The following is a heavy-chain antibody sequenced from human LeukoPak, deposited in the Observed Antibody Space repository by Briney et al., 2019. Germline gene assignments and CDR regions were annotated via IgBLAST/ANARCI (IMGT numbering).Heavy chain of an antibody. J-gene: IGHJ4*02. CDR3: ARGCSSTSCYRTFDY. D-gene: IGHD2-2*01. V-gene: IGHV4-59*08. Sequence: PSETLSLTCTVSGGSISNYYWSWIRQPPGEGLEWIGYIYYSGSTNYNPSLKSRVTISVDTSKNQFSLKLSSVTAADTAVYYCARGCSSTSCYRTFDYWGQGTLVTVSS. CDR2: IYYSGST. CDR1: GGSISNYY.